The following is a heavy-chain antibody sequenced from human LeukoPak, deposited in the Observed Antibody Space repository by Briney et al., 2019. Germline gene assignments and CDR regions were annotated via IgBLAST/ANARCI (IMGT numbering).Heavy chain of an antibody. CDR3: ARYNSSWFAQSPSDY. CDR1: GFTVSSNY. D-gene: IGHD6-13*01. Sequence: GGSLRLSCAASGFTVSSNYMSWVRQAPGKGLEWVAAISGSGGSTYYGDSVKGRFTISRDNSNNTLYLQMNSLRAEDTAVYYCARYNSSWFAQSPSDYWGQGTLVTVSS. CDR2: ISGSGGST. V-gene: IGHV3-23*01. J-gene: IGHJ4*02.